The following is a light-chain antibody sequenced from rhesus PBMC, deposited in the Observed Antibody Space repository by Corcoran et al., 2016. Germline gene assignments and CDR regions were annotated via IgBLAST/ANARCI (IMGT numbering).Light chain of an antibody. V-gene: IGKV1S12*01. CDR1: QNLYSN. CDR2: AAS. J-gene: IGKJ2*01. CDR3: QHYYDNPYS. Sequence: DIQMTQSPSALSASVGDRVTISCRASQNLYSNLSWYQQKPGKAPKLLIYAASSLQTGIPSRFRGSGSETDFTLTINSLQPEDSAAYYCQHYYDNPYSFGQGTKVEIK.